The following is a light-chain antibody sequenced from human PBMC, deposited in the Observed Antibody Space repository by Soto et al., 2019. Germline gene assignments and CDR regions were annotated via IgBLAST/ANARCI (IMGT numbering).Light chain of an antibody. Sequence: DIQMTQSPSSLSASVGDRVTITCRASQSVATYLNWYQQESGKAPKLLIYAASRLQSGVPSRFSGSGSGTDFTLTISGLQPEDSATYFCQHDSSTPPTFGGGTKVEIK. CDR3: QHDSSTPPT. CDR2: AAS. J-gene: IGKJ4*01. CDR1: QSVATY. V-gene: IGKV1-39*01.